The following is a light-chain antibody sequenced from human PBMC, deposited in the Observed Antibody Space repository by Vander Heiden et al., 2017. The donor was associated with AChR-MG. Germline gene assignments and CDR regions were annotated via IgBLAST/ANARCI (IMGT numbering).Light chain of an antibody. J-gene: IGLJ1*01. CDR3: SSYRTTTIFGV. CDR2: DVT. Sequence: SALTQPASVSGSPGQSITISCTGSSRDVGGYNYVSWYQHHPGKAPKLIIYDVTDRPSGVSHRFSGSKSGNTASLTISGLQAADEADYYCSSYRTTTIFGVFGTGTKVTVL. CDR1: SRDVGGYNY. V-gene: IGLV2-14*03.